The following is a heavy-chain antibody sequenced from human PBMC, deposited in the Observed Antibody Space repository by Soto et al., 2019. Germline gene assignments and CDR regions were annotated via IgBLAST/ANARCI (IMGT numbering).Heavy chain of an antibody. Sequence: PGESLKISCAASGFSFSDYYMSWIRQAPGKGLEWVAYISTRGSSTYYADSVKGRFTISRDNAKNSLYLQLSSLRADDTAVYYCARDSEGEAPDILTTDYGMDVWGQGTTVTVSS. D-gene: IGHD3-9*01. V-gene: IGHV3-11*01. CDR1: GFSFSDYY. J-gene: IGHJ6*02. CDR2: ISTRGSST. CDR3: ARDSEGEAPDILTTDYGMDV.